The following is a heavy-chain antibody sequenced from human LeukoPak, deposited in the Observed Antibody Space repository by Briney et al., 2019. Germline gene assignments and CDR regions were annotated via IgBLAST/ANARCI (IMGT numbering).Heavy chain of an antibody. CDR2: IYYSGST. V-gene: IGHV4-59*01. Sequence: SETLSLTCTVSGGSISSYYWSWIRQPPGKGLEWIGYIYYSGSTNYNPSLKTRVTISVDTSKNQFSLKLSSVTAADTAVYYCARHSGSRTKYYYFDYWGQGTLVTVSS. D-gene: IGHD6-19*01. CDR1: GGSISSYY. CDR3: ARHSGSRTKYYYFDY. J-gene: IGHJ4*02.